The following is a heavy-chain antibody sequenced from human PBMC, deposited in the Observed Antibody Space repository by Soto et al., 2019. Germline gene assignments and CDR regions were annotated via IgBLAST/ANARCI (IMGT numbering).Heavy chain of an antibody. CDR2: IYYSGST. D-gene: IGHD3-9*01. CDR1: GGSISSSSYY. CDR3: ARLVSVLRYFDWLSRGHSAFDI. J-gene: IGHJ3*02. Sequence: PSETLSLTCTVSGGSISSSSYYWGWIRQPPGKGLEWIGSIYYSGSTYYNPSLKSRVTISVDTSKNQFSLKLSSVTAADTAVYYCARLVSVLRYFDWLSRGHSAFDIWGQGTMVTVSS. V-gene: IGHV4-39*01.